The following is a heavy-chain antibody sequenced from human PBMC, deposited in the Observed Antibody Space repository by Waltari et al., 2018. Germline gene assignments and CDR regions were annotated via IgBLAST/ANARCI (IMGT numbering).Heavy chain of an antibody. CDR2: INPNSGGT. V-gene: IGHV1-2*06. CDR3: ARVGVVPAAMGYYYYGMDV. CDR1: GYTFTGYY. Sequence: QVQLVQSGAEVKKPGASVKVSCKASGYTFTGYYMHWVRQAPGQGLEWMGRINPNSGGTNYAQKFQGRVTMTRDTSISTAYMELSRLRSDDTAVYYCARVGVVPAAMGYYYYGMDVWGQGTTVIVSS. D-gene: IGHD2-2*01. J-gene: IGHJ6*02.